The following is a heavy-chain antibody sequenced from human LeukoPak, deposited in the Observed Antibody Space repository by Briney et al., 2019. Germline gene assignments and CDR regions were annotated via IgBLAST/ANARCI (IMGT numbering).Heavy chain of an antibody. Sequence: PSETLSLTCAVYGGSFSGYYWSWIRQPPGKGLEWIGEINHSGSTNYNPSLKSRVTISVDTSKNQFSLKLSSVTAADTAVYYCVSLARYYYGSGSGPLDYWGQGTLVTVSS. CDR1: GGSFSGYY. CDR2: INHSGST. CDR3: VSLARYYYGSGSGPLDY. J-gene: IGHJ4*02. D-gene: IGHD3-10*01. V-gene: IGHV4-34*01.